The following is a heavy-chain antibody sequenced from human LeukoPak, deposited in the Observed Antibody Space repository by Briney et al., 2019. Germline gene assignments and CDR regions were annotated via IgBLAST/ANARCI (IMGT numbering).Heavy chain of an antibody. CDR1: GYTFTSYG. J-gene: IGHJ3*02. Sequence: GASVKVSCKASGYTFTSYGISWVRQAPGQGLEWMGGIIPIFGTANYAQKFQGRVTITADESTSTAYMELSSLRSEDTAVYYCAKYSYDLEVAFDIWGQGTMVTVSS. D-gene: IGHD5-18*01. V-gene: IGHV1-69*13. CDR2: IIPIFGTA. CDR3: AKYSYDLEVAFDI.